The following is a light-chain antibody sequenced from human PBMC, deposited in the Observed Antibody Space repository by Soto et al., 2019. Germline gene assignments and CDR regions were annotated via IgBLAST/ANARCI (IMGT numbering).Light chain of an antibody. Sequence: EVGLTQSPGTLSLSPGERATLSCRASQSVSSNLAWYQQKPGQAPRLLIYGASTRATGIPARLSGSGSGTDFTLTISRLEPEDFAVYYCQQYGSSPWTFGQGTKVDIK. CDR3: QQYGSSPWT. V-gene: IGKV3-20*01. J-gene: IGKJ1*01. CDR2: GAS. CDR1: QSVSSN.